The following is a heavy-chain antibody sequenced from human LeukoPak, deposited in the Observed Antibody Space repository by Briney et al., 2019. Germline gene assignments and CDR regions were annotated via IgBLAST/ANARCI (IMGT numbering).Heavy chain of an antibody. CDR3: ARDDSSSWYSYCYYGMDV. J-gene: IGHJ6*02. Sequence: ASVKVSCKASGYTFTSYAMHWVCQAPGQRLEWMGWINAGSGNTKYSQKFQGRVTITRDTSASTAYMELSSLRSEDTAVYYCARDDSSSWYSYCYYGMDVWGQGTTVTVSS. CDR1: GYTFTSYA. V-gene: IGHV1-3*01. CDR2: INAGSGNT. D-gene: IGHD6-13*01.